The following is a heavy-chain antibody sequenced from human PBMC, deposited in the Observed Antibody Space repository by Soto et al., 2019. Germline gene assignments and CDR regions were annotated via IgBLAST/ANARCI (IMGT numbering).Heavy chain of an antibody. Sequence: QITLKESGPTLVKPTQTLTLTCTFSGFSISTSGVGVGWIRQPPGKALEWLALIYWNDDKRYSPSLKSRITITKDTSKNQVVLTMTNMDPVDTATYYGAHLEGRYCGFWSGYYIGNFQHWGQGTMVTVSS. CDR1: GFSISTSGVG. V-gene: IGHV2-5*01. D-gene: IGHD3-3*01. CDR3: AHLEGRYCGFWSGYYIGNFQH. J-gene: IGHJ1*01. CDR2: IYWNDDK.